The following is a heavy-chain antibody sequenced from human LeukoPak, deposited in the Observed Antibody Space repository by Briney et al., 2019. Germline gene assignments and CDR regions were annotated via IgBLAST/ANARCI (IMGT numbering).Heavy chain of an antibody. J-gene: IGHJ4*02. D-gene: IGHD3-10*01. CDR3: AREVVFIRGGVDY. Sequence: SETLSLTCTVSGGSISSSSYYWGWIRQPPGKGLEWIGSIYYSGSTYYNPSLKSRVTISVDTSKNQFSLKLSSVTAADTAVYYCAREVVFIRGGVDYWGQGTLVTVSS. CDR2: IYYSGST. V-gene: IGHV4-39*07. CDR1: GGSISSSSYY.